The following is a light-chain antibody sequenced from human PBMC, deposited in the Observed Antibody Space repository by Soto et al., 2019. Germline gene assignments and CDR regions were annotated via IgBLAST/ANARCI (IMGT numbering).Light chain of an antibody. CDR3: QKYSSAPIT. V-gene: IGKV1-27*01. J-gene: IGKJ4*01. CDR2: AAS. CDR1: QGISIY. Sequence: DIQMTQSPSSLSASVGDRVTITCLASQGISIYLAWFQQKPGKVPKLLIYAASTLQSGVPSRVRGSGSGTDFTLTISRLPHEDVATYYGQKYSSAPITLGGGTKGESK.